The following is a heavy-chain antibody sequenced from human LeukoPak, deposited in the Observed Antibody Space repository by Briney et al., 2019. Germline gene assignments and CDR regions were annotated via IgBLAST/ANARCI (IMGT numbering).Heavy chain of an antibody. Sequence: PGGSLRLSCAASGFTFSEFAMNWVRQAPGKGLEWVAVISYDGSNKYYADSVKGRFTISRDNSKNTLYLQMNSLRAEDTAVYYCARSTTAPDNWFDPWGQGTLVTVSS. D-gene: IGHD1-26*01. V-gene: IGHV3-30*04. CDR3: ARSTTAPDNWFDP. CDR1: GFTFSEFA. J-gene: IGHJ5*02. CDR2: ISYDGSNK.